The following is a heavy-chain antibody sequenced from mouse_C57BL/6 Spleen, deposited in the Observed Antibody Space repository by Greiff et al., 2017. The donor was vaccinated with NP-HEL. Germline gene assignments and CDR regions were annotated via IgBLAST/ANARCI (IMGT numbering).Heavy chain of an antibody. D-gene: IGHD1-1*01. CDR1: GYSFTGYY. V-gene: IGHV1-42*01. CDR2: INPSTGGT. Sequence: VQLQQSGPELVKPGASVKISCKASGYSFTGYYMNWVKQSPEKSLEWIGEINPSTGGTTYNQKFKAKATLTVDKSSSTAYMQLKSLTSEDSAVYYCARYYYGSSLYAMDYWGQGTSVTVSS. CDR3: ARYYYGSSLYAMDY. J-gene: IGHJ4*01.